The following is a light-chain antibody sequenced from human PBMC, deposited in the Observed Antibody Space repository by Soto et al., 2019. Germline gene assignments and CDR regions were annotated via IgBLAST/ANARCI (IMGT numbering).Light chain of an antibody. V-gene: IGKV2D-30*01. CDR1: QSLVYSDGNTY. Sequence: DVVMTQSPLSPPVTLGQPASISCRSSQSLVYSDGNTYLSWFQQRPGQSPRRLIYKVSNCDSGVPDRFSGSGSGTDFTLKISRVEAEDVGVYYCMQGTHWPYTFGQGTKLEIK. J-gene: IGKJ2*01. CDR2: KVS. CDR3: MQGTHWPYT.